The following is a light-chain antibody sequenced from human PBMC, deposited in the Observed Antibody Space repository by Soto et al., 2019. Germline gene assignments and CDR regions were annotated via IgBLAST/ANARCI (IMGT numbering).Light chain of an antibody. Sequence: QSALTQPRSVSGSPGQSVTISCTGTSSDIGNYDYVYWYQQHPTKAPKLIIYHVSKRPSGVPDRFSGSKSGNTASLIISGLQAEDEADYYCCSYAGSYTFAINVFGTGTKVTAL. CDR2: HVS. V-gene: IGLV2-11*01. J-gene: IGLJ1*01. CDR3: CSYAGSYTFAINV. CDR1: SSDIGNYDY.